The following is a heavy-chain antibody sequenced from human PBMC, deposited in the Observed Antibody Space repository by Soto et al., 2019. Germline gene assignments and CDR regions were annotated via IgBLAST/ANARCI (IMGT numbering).Heavy chain of an antibody. Sequence: LRLCCAASGFTCSSYCMHWVRQAPGKRLEWVAVIWYDGRNTYYADSVKGRFTISRDNSKNTLYLQMNSLRAEDTAVYYCARSAYYYDSSGYYFDCWGQGTLVTVSS. CDR3: ARSAYYYDSSGYYFDC. J-gene: IGHJ4*02. CDR2: IWYDGRNT. D-gene: IGHD3-22*01. V-gene: IGHV3-33*01. CDR1: GFTCSSYC.